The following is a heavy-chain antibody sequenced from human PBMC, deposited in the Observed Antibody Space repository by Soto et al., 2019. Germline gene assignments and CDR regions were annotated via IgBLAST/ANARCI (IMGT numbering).Heavy chain of an antibody. J-gene: IGHJ3*02. V-gene: IGHV6-1*01. Sequence: SQTLSLTCAISGDSVSSNSAAWNWIRQSPSRGLEWLGRTYYRSKWYNDYAVSVKSRITINPDTSKNQFSLQLNSVTPEDTAVYYCXRIQISNWGSAFGAVDIWGQGTMVTVSS. D-gene: IGHD7-27*01. CDR2: TYYRSKWYN. CDR1: GDSVSSNSAA. CDR3: XRIQISNWGSAFGAVDI.